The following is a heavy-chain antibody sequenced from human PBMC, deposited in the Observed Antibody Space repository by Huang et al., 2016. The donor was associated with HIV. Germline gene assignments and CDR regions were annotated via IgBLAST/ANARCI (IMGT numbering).Heavy chain of an antibody. Sequence: QVQLVESGGGVVQPGRSLRLSCAASGFTFSSDAMHWVRQAPGKGLWCGAVISYDGSNKYYADPGKGRFTISRDNSKNTLYRQMNSLRAEDTAVYYWSRDPDSYGSGSYYYYYYMDVWGKGTTVTVSS. CDR2: ISYDGSNK. CDR3: SRDPDSYGSGSYYYYYYMDV. J-gene: IGHJ6*03. V-gene: IGHV3-30-3*01. D-gene: IGHD3-10*01. CDR1: GFTFSSDA.